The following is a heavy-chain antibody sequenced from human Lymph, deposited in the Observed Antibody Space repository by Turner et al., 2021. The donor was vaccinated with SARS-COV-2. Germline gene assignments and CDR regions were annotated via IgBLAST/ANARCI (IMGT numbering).Heavy chain of an antibody. Sequence: QVQLVPSGAEVKKPGASVKVSCQASGYTFPDYYMHWVRQAPGQGLEWMGWINPNSGGTDYAQKFQGRVTVTRDASFNTAYMELTRLRSDDTAVYYCARGGLYYYDSSAYYNDAFDIWGQGTMVTVSS. CDR1: GYTFPDYY. CDR3: ARGGLYYYDSSAYYNDAFDI. CDR2: INPNSGGT. D-gene: IGHD3-22*01. V-gene: IGHV1-2*02. J-gene: IGHJ3*02.